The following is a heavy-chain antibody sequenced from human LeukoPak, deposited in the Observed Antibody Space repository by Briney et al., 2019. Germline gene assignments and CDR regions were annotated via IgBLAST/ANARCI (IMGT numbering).Heavy chain of an antibody. CDR1: GGTFSSYA. J-gene: IGHJ6*03. CDR3: ARAYSSSGSGYYMDV. Sequence: GASVKVSCKASGGTFSSYAISWVRQAPGQGLEWMGGIIPIFGTANYAQKFQGRVTITADESTSTAYMELSSLRSEDTAVYYCARAYSSSGSGYYMDVWGKGTTVTVSS. V-gene: IGHV1-69*13. CDR2: IIPIFGTA. D-gene: IGHD6-6*01.